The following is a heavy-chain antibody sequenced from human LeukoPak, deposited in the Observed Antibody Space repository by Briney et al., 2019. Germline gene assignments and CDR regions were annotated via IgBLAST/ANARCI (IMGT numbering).Heavy chain of an antibody. CDR3: ARRSTLESRGRCYFAY. CDR2: ISYHDGTR. Sequence: ASGKAFCKASGYTFINYGITWVRQAPGQGVEGMGWISYHDGTRNYTMNHEERVYMTTATSTSTTYMELRGLKSDDTAVKSRARRSTLESRGRCYFAYCGQGTLVTVSS. D-gene: IGHD2/OR15-2a*01. J-gene: IGHJ4*02. CDR1: GYTFINYG. V-gene: IGHV1-18*01.